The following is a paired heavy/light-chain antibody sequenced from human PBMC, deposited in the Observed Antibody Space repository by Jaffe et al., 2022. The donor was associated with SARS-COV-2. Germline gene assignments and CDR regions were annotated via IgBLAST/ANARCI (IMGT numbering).Light chain of an antibody. J-gene: IGKJ4*01. V-gene: IGKV1-5*03. CDR1: QGISHW. Sequence: DIQMTQSPSALSASVGDRVTITCRASQGISHWLAWFQQKPGKAPKLLIQQASILESGVPSRFSGSGSGAEFSLIISSLQPDDFATYYCQQYFDNFPTFGGGTKVEI. CDR2: QAS. CDR3: QQYFDNFPT.
Heavy chain of an antibody. CDR2: IDPSDSST. Sequence: EVQLVQSGAEVKKLGESLRISCQGSGYSFTSYWITWVRQMPGKGLEWMGKIDPSDSSTNYSPSFQGQVTFSTDKSTATAYLHWSSLKASDTAIYYCARPDCSGDGCKLLPHWGQGTLVTVSS. CDR1: GYSFTSYW. V-gene: IGHV5-10-1*03. D-gene: IGHD2-15*01. CDR3: ARPDCSGDGCKLLPH. J-gene: IGHJ4*02.